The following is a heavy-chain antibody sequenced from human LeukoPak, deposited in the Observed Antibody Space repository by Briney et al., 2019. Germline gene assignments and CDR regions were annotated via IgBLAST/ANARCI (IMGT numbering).Heavy chain of an antibody. V-gene: IGHV4-31*03. CDR1: GGSISSGGYH. J-gene: IGHJ4*02. Sequence: SETLSLTCTVSGGSISSGGYHWSWIRQHPGKGLEWIGYIYYSGSTYYNPSLKSRVTISVDTSKNQFSLKLSSVTAADAAVYYCALVGARRVSFDYWGQGTLVTVSS. CDR3: ALVGARRVSFDY. CDR2: IYYSGST. D-gene: IGHD1-26*01.